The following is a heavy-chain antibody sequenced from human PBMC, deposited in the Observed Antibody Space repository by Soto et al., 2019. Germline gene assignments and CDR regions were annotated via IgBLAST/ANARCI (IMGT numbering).Heavy chain of an antibody. CDR2: IYYSGST. CDR1: GGSISSSSYY. D-gene: IGHD3-16*01. V-gene: IGHV4-39*01. CDR3: ARHGEDHLAHDY. J-gene: IGHJ4*02. Sequence: SETLSLTCTVSGGSISSSSYYWGWIRQPPGKGLEWIGSIYYSGSTYYNPSLKSRVTISVDTSKNQFSLKLSSVTAADTAVYYCARHGEDHLAHDYWGQGTLVTVSS.